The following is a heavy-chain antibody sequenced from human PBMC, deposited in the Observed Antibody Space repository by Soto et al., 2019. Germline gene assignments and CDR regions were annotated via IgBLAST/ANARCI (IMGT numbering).Heavy chain of an antibody. D-gene: IGHD3-22*01. V-gene: IGHV3-53*01. J-gene: IGHJ4*02. CDR2: IYSGGST. Sequence: GGSLRLSCAASGFTVSSNYMSWVRQAPGKGLEWVSVIYSGGSTYYADSVKGRFTISRDNSKNTLYLQMNSLRAEDTAVYYCARLGYDSSGYYYYFDYWGQGTLVTVSS. CDR1: GFTVSSNY. CDR3: ARLGYDSSGYYYYFDY.